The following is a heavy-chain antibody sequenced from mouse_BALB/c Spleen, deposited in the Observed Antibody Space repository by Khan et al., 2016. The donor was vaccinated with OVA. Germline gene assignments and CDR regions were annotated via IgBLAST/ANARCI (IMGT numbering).Heavy chain of an antibody. CDR3: AREASSWDFSFPY. D-gene: IGHD4-1*01. V-gene: IGHV1S136*01. CDR1: GYTFTNYV. Sequence: VQLQQSGPELVEPGASVKMSCKASGYTFTNYVIHWVKQKPRQGLEWIGYINPDNAGTRYNEKFKGKATLTSDISSTSAYMELLSLTSEDSAVYYCAREASSWDFSFPYWGQGTLVTVSA. CDR2: INPDNAGT. J-gene: IGHJ3*01.